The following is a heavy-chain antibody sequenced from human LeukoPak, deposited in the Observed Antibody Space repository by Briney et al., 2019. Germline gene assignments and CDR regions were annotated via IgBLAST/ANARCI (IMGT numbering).Heavy chain of an antibody. V-gene: IGHV1-69*13. CDR3: ARGGSGSYYVNWFDP. CDR1: GYTFTGYY. D-gene: IGHD3-10*01. Sequence: GASVKVSCKASGYTFTGYYMHWVRQAPGQGLEWMGGIIPIFGTANYAQKFQGRVTITADESTSTAYMELSSLRSEDTAVYYCARGGSGSYYVNWFDPWGQGTLVTVSS. J-gene: IGHJ5*02. CDR2: IIPIFGTA.